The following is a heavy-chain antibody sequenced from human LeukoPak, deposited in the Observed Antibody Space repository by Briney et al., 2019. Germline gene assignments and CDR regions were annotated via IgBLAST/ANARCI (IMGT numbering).Heavy chain of an antibody. CDR1: GYTFTGYY. CDR2: INPNSGGT. V-gene: IGHV1-2*02. Sequence: ASVKVSCKASGYTFTGYYMHWVRQAPGQGLEWMGLINPNSGGTNYAQKFQGRVTMTGDTSISTAYMELSRLRSDDTAVYYCARDNVLAVAGTGWFDPWGQGTLVTVSS. D-gene: IGHD6-19*01. CDR3: ARDNVLAVAGTGWFDP. J-gene: IGHJ5*02.